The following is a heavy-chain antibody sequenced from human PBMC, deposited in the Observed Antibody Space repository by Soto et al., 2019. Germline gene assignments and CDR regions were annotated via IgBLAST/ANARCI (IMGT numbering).Heavy chain of an antibody. CDR2: MNPNSGNT. V-gene: IGHV1-8*01. J-gene: IGHJ6*02. CDR3: ARAWSSSWYYYYYGMDV. D-gene: IGHD6-13*01. Sequence: ASVKISCKASGYTFTSYDINWVRQATGQGLEWMGWMNPNSGNTGYAQKLQGRVTMTRNTSISTAYMELGSLRSEDTAVYYCARAWSSSWYYYYYGMDVWGQGTTVTVSS. CDR1: GYTFTSYD.